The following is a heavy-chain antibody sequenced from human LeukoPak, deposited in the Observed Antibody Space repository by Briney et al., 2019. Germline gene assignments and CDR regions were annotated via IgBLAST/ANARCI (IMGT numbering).Heavy chain of an antibody. V-gene: IGHV3-7*01. J-gene: IGHJ4*02. D-gene: IGHD5-18*01. CDR3: ARAAYSYGPRGFDY. CDR2: IKQDGSEK. CDR1: GFTFSSYW. Sequence: GGSLRLSCAASGFTFSSYWMNWVRQAPGKGLEWVANIKQDGSEKYYVDSVRGRFTIFRDNAKKSLYLQMNSLRAEDTAMYYCARAAYSYGPRGFDYWGQGTLVTVSS.